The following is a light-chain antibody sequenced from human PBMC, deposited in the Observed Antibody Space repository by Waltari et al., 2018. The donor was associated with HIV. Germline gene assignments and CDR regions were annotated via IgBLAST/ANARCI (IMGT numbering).Light chain of an antibody. CDR1: SSDIGGYKY. V-gene: IGLV2-14*01. J-gene: IGLJ3*02. Sequence: QSALTQPASVSGSPGQSITISCTGTSSDIGGYKYVSWFQQHPNKAPKPIIYGVSNRPSEISTRFSGSKSGNTASLTISELQAEDEADYYCSSFTGTTALVFGGGTKLTVL. CDR2: GVS. CDR3: SSFTGTTALV.